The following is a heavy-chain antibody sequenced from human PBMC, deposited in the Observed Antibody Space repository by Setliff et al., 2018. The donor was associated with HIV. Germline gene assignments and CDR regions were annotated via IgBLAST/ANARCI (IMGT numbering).Heavy chain of an antibody. V-gene: IGHV4-61*02. D-gene: IGHD3-10*01. CDR2: INTSGTT. Sequence: SETLSLTCSVSGGSISSATYYWNWIRQPAGKALEWIGRINTSGTTIYSPSLKSRVTISLEKSNNQFSLKLSSVTAADTAVYYCARVGYHGSGRYSFDYWGQGTLVTVSS. CDR3: ARVGYHGSGRYSFDY. J-gene: IGHJ4*02. CDR1: GGSISSATYY.